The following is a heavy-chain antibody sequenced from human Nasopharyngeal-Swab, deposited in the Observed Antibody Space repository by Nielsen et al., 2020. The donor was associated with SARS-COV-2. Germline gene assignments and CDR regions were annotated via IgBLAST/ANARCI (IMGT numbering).Heavy chain of an antibody. CDR2: IYYSGST. CDR1: GGSFSSYY. CDR3: ARSLFTAHYFDY. J-gene: IGHJ4*02. Sequence: SETLSLTCAVYGGSFSSYYWSWIRQPPGKGLEWIGYIYYSGSTNYNPSLKSRVTISVDTSKNQFSLKLSSVTAADTAVYYCARSLFTAHYFDYWGQGTLVTVSS. V-gene: IGHV4-59*01.